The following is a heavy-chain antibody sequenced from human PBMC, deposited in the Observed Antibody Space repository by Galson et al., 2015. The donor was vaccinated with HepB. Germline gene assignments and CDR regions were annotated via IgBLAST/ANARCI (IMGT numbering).Heavy chain of an antibody. V-gene: IGHV3-48*01. J-gene: IGHJ6*03. CDR3: AREENSSTDYYYYYYMDV. CDR2: ISSSSSTI. CDR1: GFTFSSYG. Sequence: SLRLSCAASGFTFSSYGMHWVRQAPGKGLEWVSYISSSSSTIYYADSVKGRFTISRDNAKNSLYLQMNSLRAEDTAVYYCAREENSSTDYYYYYYMDVWGKGTTVTVSS. D-gene: IGHD6-13*01.